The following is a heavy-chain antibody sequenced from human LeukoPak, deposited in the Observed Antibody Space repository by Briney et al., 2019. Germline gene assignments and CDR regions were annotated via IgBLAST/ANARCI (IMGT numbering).Heavy chain of an antibody. V-gene: IGHV3-30*04. J-gene: IGHJ4*02. CDR2: ISSDGGTK. CDR3: AKDLFDY. Sequence: GRSLRLSCAASGFTFSSYAMHWVRQAPGKGLEWVAVISSDGGTKYYADSVKGRFTISRDNSKNTLYVQMNSLGPDGTAVYYCAKDLFDYWGQGTLVSVSA. CDR1: GFTFSSYA.